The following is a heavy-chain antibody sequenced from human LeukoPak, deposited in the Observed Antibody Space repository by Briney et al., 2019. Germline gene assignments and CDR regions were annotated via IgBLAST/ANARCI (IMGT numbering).Heavy chain of an antibody. Sequence: GGSLRLSCAASGFTFSSYGMHWVRQAPGKGLEWVAIITYDGTDKNYADSVKGRFTISRDNSKSTVYLQMNSLRAEDTAVYYCAKSWNYYDSSGDDALDIWGQGTMVTVSS. CDR3: AKSWNYYDSSGDDALDI. CDR1: GFTFSSYG. CDR2: ITYDGTDK. D-gene: IGHD3-22*01. V-gene: IGHV3-33*05. J-gene: IGHJ3*02.